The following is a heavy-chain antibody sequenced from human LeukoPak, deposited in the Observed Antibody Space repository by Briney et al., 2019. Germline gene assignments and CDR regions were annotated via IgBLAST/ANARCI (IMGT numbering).Heavy chain of an antibody. CDR3: ARAVGANDY. V-gene: IGHV3-74*01. Sequence: GGSLRLSCVASGFTFSSYWMHWVRQAPGKGLVWVSRISSDGSSTNYADSVKGRFTISRDNAKNTLSLQMNSLRAEDTAAYYCARAVGANDYWGQGTLVTVSS. CDR2: ISSDGSST. D-gene: IGHD1-26*01. J-gene: IGHJ4*02. CDR1: GFTFSSYW.